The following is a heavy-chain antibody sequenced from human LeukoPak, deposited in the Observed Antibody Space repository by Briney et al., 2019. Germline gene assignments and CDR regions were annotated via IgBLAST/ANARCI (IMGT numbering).Heavy chain of an antibody. CDR3: ARDYGGHFDY. D-gene: IGHD4-23*01. CDR2: ISGGGGST. Sequence: GGSLRLSCAASGFTFSSYAMSWVRQAPGKGLEWVSGISGGGGSTYYADSVKGRFTISRDNSKNTLYLQMNSLRAEDTAVYYCARDYGGHFDYWGQGTLVTVSS. J-gene: IGHJ4*02. CDR1: GFTFSSYA. V-gene: IGHV3-23*01.